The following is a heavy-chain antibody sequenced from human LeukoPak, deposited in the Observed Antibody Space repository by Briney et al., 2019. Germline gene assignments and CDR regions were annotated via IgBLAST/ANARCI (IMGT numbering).Heavy chain of an antibody. CDR1: GFTFSSYA. Sequence: GGSLRLSCAPSGFTFSSYAMNWVRQAPGKGLEWLSTISDIGGNTYYADSVKGRFTITRDNAKNSLYLEMNSLRDEDTAVYYCARQRMFRGVTDYWGQGTLVTVSS. V-gene: IGHV3-23*01. D-gene: IGHD3-10*01. J-gene: IGHJ4*02. CDR2: ISDIGGNT. CDR3: ARQRMFRGVTDY.